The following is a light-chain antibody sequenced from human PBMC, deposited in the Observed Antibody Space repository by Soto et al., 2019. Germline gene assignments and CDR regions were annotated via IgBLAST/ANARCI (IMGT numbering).Light chain of an antibody. Sequence: QSVLTQPASVSGSPGQSITISCTGTISDVGGYNFVSWYQQHPGKAPKLMIYDVTNRPSGVSDRFSGSKSGNTASLTISGLQAEDEAHYYCTSYISSSTPFYVFGTGTKVTVL. J-gene: IGLJ1*01. V-gene: IGLV2-14*01. CDR3: TSYISSSTPFYV. CDR2: DVT. CDR1: ISDVGGYNF.